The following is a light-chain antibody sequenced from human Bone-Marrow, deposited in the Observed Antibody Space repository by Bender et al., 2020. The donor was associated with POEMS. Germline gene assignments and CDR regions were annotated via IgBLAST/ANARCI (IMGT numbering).Light chain of an antibody. CDR2: DVS. V-gene: IGLV2-14*03. CDR3: SSYTSTSVWV. Sequence: QSALTQPASVSGSPGQSITISCTGTSSDVGRYNYVSWYQQHPGKAPKLMIYDVSNRPSEISARFSGSKSGNTASLTISGLQAEDESTYYCSSYTSTSVWVFGGGTKVTVL. CDR1: SSDVGRYNY. J-gene: IGLJ3*02.